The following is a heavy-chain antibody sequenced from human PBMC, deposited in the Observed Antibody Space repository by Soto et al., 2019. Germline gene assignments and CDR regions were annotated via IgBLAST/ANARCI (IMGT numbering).Heavy chain of an antibody. CDR3: ATWAGGNWRGSFDY. CDR2: ISSSSDTI. V-gene: IGHV3-48*01. J-gene: IGHJ4*02. Sequence: EAQLVESGGGLVQPGGSLRVSCIVSGFTFSSHSMNWVRQAPGKGREWVSYISSSSDTIYYADSVKGRFTISRDNAKNTLYLQMNSLRAEDTALYYCATWAGGNWRGSFDYWGQGALVTVSS. D-gene: IGHD1-1*01. CDR1: GFTFSSHS.